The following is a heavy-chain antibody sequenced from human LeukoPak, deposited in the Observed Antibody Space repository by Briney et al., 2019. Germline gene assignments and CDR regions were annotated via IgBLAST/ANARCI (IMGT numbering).Heavy chain of an antibody. CDR2: ISAYNGNT. V-gene: IGHV1-18*01. Sequence: GASVKVSCKASGYTFTSYGISWVRQAPGQGLEWMGWISAYNGNTNYAQKLQGRVTMTTDTSTSTAHMELRSLRSDDTAVYYCARLQLVRCYFDYWGQGTLVTVSS. CDR3: ARLQLVRCYFDY. CDR1: GYTFTSYG. J-gene: IGHJ4*02. D-gene: IGHD6-13*01.